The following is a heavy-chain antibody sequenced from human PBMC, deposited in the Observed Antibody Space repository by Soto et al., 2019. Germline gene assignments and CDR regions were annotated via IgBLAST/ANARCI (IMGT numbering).Heavy chain of an antibody. CDR1: GFTFDDYA. CDR3: AKDIWFWELLFNYMDV. V-gene: IGHV3-9*01. Sequence: EVQLVESGGGLVQPGRSLRLSCAASGFTFDDYAMHWVRQAPGKGLEWVSGISWNSGSIGYADSVKGRFTISRDNAKNSLYLQMNSLRAEDTALYYCAKDIWFWELLFNYMDVWGKGTTVTVSS. J-gene: IGHJ6*03. CDR2: ISWNSGSI. D-gene: IGHD3-10*01.